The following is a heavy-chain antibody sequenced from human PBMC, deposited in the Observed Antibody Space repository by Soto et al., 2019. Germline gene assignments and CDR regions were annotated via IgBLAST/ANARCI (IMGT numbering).Heavy chain of an antibody. CDR1: GFTFSSYW. CDR2: IKQDGSEK. D-gene: IGHD3-3*01. V-gene: IGHV3-7*01. CDR3: ASSPLTIFGVVIAREYYYYMDV. Sequence: GGSLRLSCAASGFTFSSYWMSWVRQAPGKGLEWVANIKQDGSEKYYVDSVKGRFTISRDNAKNSLYLQMNSLRAEDTAVYYCASSPLTIFGVVIAREYYYYMDVWGKGTTVTVSS. J-gene: IGHJ6*03.